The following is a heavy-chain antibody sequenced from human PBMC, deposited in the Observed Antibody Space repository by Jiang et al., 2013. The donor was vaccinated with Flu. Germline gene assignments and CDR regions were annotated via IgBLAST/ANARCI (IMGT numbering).Heavy chain of an antibody. CDR3: ARDRGDSSGWYDF. D-gene: IGHD3-22*01. CDR1: GYTFTGYY. V-gene: IGHV1-2*05. CDR2: VDPKSAYI. Sequence: SGAEVKKPGASVKVSCKASGYTFTGYYMHWVRLSPGQGLEWVALVDPKSAYIVHAPRLYGRPTLTWDTSTSTAYMDLRGLRLDDTGIYYCARDRGDSSGWYDFWGQGTLVTVSS. J-gene: IGHJ5*01.